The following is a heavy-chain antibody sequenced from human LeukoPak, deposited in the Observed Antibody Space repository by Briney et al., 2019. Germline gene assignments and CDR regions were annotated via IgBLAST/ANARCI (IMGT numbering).Heavy chain of an antibody. CDR2: INPNSGGT. CDR3: ARAFPLDNWFDP. V-gene: IGHV1-2*02. CDR1: GYTFTGYY. Sequence: ASVKVSCKASGYTFTGYYMHWVRQAPGQGLEWMGWINPNSGGTNYAQKFQGRVTMTRDTSISTAYMELSRLRSDDTAVYYCARAFPLDNWFDPWGQGTLVTVPS. J-gene: IGHJ5*02.